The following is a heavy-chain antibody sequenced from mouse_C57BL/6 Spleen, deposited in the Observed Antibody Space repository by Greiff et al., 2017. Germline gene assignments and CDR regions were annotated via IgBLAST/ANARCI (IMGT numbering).Heavy chain of an antibody. V-gene: IGHV1-61*01. Sequence: VQLQQPGAELVRPGSSVKLSCKASGYTFTSYWMDWVKQRPGQGLEWIGNIYPSDSETHYNQKFKDKATLTVDKSSSTAYMQLSSLTSEDSAVXYCARTPPHYYGSPWFAYWGQGTLVTVSA. CDR1: GYTFTSYW. J-gene: IGHJ3*01. CDR3: ARTPPHYYGSPWFAY. CDR2: IYPSDSET. D-gene: IGHD1-1*01.